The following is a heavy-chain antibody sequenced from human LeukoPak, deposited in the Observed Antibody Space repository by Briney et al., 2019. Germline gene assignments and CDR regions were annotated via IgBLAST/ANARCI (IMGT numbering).Heavy chain of an antibody. V-gene: IGHV4-4*07. D-gene: IGHD6-13*01. CDR1: GGSISSYY. Sequence: SETLSLTCTVSGGSISSYYWSWIRQPAGKGLEWIGRIYTSGSTNYNPSLKSRVTMSVDTSKNQFSLKLSSATAADTAVYYCARVILSSSWLFFDYWGQGTLVTVSS. CDR2: IYTSGST. CDR3: ARVILSSSWLFFDY. J-gene: IGHJ4*02.